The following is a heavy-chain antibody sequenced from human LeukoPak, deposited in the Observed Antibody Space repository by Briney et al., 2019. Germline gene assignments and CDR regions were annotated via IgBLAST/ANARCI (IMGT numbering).Heavy chain of an antibody. CDR1: GGSISSHY. D-gene: IGHD2-15*01. CDR3: ATTLYCSGGSCGAFDP. J-gene: IGHJ5*02. V-gene: IGHV4-59*11. Sequence: SETLTLTCTVSGGSISSHYWTWIRQSPGKGLEWIGYISYSGSTNYNPSLKSRVTLSVDTSKSQFSLKLSSVTAADTAVYYCATTLYCSGGSCGAFDPWGQGTLVTVSS. CDR2: ISYSGST.